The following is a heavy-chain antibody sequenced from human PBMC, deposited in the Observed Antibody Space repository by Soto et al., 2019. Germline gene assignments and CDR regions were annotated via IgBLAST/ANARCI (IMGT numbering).Heavy chain of an antibody. J-gene: IGHJ4*02. CDR2: IVPFIGTT. CDR3: ARGGFSSSWRFDY. D-gene: IGHD6-13*01. CDR1: GDTFSSYA. Sequence: QVQLVQSGAEVRKPGPSVKVSCKASGDTFSSYAISWVRQAPGQGIEWMGGIVPFIGTTNYAQNFQGRVTITADKSTSTTYMELTSLRSEDTAVYYCARGGFSSSWRFDYWGQGALVTVSS. V-gene: IGHV1-69*06.